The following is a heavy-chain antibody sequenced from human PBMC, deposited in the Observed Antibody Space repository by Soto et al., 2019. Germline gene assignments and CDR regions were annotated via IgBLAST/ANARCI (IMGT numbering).Heavy chain of an antibody. D-gene: IGHD3-22*01. J-gene: IGHJ4*02. Sequence: SETLSLTCTVSGGSISSSSYYWGWIRQPPGKGLEWIGSIYYSGSTYYNPSLKSRVTISVDTSKNQFSLKLSSVTAADTAVYYCAREAQVVITPQGRNAFWGQGTMVSVSS. V-gene: IGHV4-39*02. CDR3: AREAQVVITPQGRNAF. CDR1: GGSISSSSYY. CDR2: IYYSGST.